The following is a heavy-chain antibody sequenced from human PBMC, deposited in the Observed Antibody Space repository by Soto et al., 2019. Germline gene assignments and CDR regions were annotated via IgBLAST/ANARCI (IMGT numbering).Heavy chain of an antibody. V-gene: IGHV3-9*01. CDR2: ISWNSGTI. D-gene: IGHD3-10*01. CDR1: GFTFDDYA. Sequence: EVHLVESGGGLVQPGRSLRLSCAASGFTFDDYAMQWVRQVPGKGLEWVSGISWNSGTIGYADSVKGRFTISRDNARNSLYLQMNSLRPEDTALYYCAKDPANGRITMVRGDWVGWFDPWGQGTLVTVSS. J-gene: IGHJ5*02. CDR3: AKDPANGRITMVRGDWVGWFDP.